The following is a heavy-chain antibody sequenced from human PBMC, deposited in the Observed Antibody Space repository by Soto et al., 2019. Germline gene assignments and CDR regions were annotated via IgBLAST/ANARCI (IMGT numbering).Heavy chain of an antibody. D-gene: IGHD3-3*02. J-gene: IGHJ4*02. CDR2: IVPTLRIT. Sequence: QVQWVQSGAEVKKPGASLRVSCETSGGTSTIYTITWVRQAPGQGLQWMGRIVPTLRITNYAQEFQGRLTITADSSTSTAHIELTSLTSEDTAVYYCATDKYGAGRVGVHFWGQGTLVTVSP. V-gene: IGHV1-69*08. CDR3: ATDKYGAGRVGVHF. CDR1: GGTSTIYT.